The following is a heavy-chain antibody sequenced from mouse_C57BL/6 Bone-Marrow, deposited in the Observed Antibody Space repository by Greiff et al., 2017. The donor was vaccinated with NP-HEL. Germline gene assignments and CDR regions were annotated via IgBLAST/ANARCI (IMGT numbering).Heavy chain of an antibody. D-gene: IGHD1-2*01. CDR3: ARSLLRLGYAMDY. CDR1: GYTFTDYY. V-gene: IGHV1-26*01. J-gene: IGHJ4*01. Sequence: EVQLQQSGPELVKPGASVKISCKASGYTFTDYYMNWVKQSHGKSLEWIGDINPNNGGTSYNQKFKGKATLTVDKSSSTAYMELRSLTSEDSAVYYCARSLLRLGYAMDYWGQGTSVTVSS. CDR2: INPNNGGT.